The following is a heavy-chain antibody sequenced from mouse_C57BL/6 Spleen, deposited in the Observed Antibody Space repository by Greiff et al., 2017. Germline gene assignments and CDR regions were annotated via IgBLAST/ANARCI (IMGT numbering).Heavy chain of an antibody. D-gene: IGHD1-1*01. CDR2: ISSGSSTI. CDR3: AREFITTVGATEAMDY. J-gene: IGHJ4*01. V-gene: IGHV5-17*01. Sequence: EVQLVESGGGLVKPGGSLKLSCAASGFTFSDYGMHWVRQAPEKGLEWVAYISSGSSTIYYADTVKGRFTISRDNAKNTLFLQMTSLRSEDTAMYYCAREFITTVGATEAMDYWGQGTSVTVSS. CDR1: GFTFSDYG.